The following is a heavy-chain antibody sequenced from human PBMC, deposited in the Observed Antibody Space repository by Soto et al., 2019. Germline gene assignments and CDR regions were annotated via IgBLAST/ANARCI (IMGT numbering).Heavy chain of an antibody. CDR3: ARGPCGGGSCYSDLLPKTGFDS. CDR1: GGSITHDY. CDR2: IHSRGTT. D-gene: IGHD2-15*01. Sequence: QVQLQESGPGLVKPSETLSLICTVSGGSITHDYWSWVRQPAGKGLEWIGRIHSRGTTNYNPSLEGRVTMSIDTFMEQISLQLTSVTAADTAMYFCARGPCGGGSCYSDLLPKTGFDSWGQGTLVTVSS. J-gene: IGHJ4*02. V-gene: IGHV4-4*07.